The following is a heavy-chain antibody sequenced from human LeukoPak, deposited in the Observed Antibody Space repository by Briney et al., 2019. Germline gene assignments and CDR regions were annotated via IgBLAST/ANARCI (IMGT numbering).Heavy chain of an antibody. Sequence: GGSLRLSCAVSGFTFNSYAMRWVRQAPGKGLEWVSAISGSGGSTYYADSVKGRFTISRDNSKNTLYLQMNSLRAEDTAVYYCAKDLAPYGSGSYDYWGQGTLVTVSS. J-gene: IGHJ4*02. CDR2: ISGSGGST. D-gene: IGHD3-10*01. V-gene: IGHV3-23*01. CDR3: AKDLAPYGSGSYDY. CDR1: GFTFNSYA.